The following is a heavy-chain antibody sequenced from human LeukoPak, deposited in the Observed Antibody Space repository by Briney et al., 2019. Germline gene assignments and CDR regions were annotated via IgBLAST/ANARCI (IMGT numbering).Heavy chain of an antibody. CDR2: INPNGGST. CDR1: GYTFTSYY. CDR3: ARDGGPPTALETRTAEKLYYYYYGMDV. Sequence: APVKVSCKASGYTFTSYYVHWVRQAPGQGLEWMGIINPNGGSTSYAQKFQGRVTTTRDTSTSTVYMELSSLRSEDTAVYYCARDGGPPTALETRTAEKLYYYYYGMDVWGQGTTVTVSS. D-gene: IGHD3-16*01. J-gene: IGHJ6*02. V-gene: IGHV1-46*01.